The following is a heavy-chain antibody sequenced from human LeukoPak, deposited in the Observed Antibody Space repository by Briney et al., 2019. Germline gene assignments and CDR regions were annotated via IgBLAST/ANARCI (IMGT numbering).Heavy chain of an antibody. CDR1: GGTFSSYA. CDR3: ARVEIIVGATDAFDI. V-gene: IGHV1-69*13. Sequence: SVKVSCKASGGTFSSYAISWVRQAPGQGLEWMGGIIPIFGTANYAQKFQGRVTITADESTSTAYMELSSLRSEDTAVYYCARVEIIVGATDAFDIWGQGTMVTVSS. J-gene: IGHJ3*02. D-gene: IGHD1-26*01. CDR2: IIPIFGTA.